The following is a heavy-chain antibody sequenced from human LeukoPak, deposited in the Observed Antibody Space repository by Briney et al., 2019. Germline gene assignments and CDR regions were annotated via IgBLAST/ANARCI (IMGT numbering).Heavy chain of an antibody. CDR2: ISPNSGGT. D-gene: IGHD3-22*01. Sequence: ASVKVSCKASGYTFTGYYMHWVRQAPGQGLEWMGWISPNSGGTNYAQKFQGRVTMTRDTSISTAYMELSRLRSDDTAVYYCARDGIGDDSSGYQPFDYWGQGTLVTVSS. CDR3: ARDGIGDDSSGYQPFDY. CDR1: GYTFTGYY. J-gene: IGHJ4*02. V-gene: IGHV1-2*02.